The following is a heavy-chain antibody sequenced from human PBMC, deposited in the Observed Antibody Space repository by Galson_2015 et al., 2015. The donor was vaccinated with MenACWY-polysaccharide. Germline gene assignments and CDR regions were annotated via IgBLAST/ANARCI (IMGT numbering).Heavy chain of an antibody. V-gene: IGHV2-5*02. Sequence: PALVKPTQTLTLTCSFSGFSLTSSGVGVGWVRQPPGKALEWLAIIFWDDNKNYRPSLKSRLTITKGTSSNQVVLTLTNVDPVDTATYYCAHTMGIQVPARKWGQGILVTVSS. CDR3: AHTMGIQVPARK. J-gene: IGHJ4*02. CDR2: IFWDDNK. CDR1: GFSLTSSGVG. D-gene: IGHD6-19*01.